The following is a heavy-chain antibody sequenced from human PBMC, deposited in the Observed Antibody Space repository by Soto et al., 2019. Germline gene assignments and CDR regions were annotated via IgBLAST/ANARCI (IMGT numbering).Heavy chain of an antibody. J-gene: IGHJ3*02. CDR1: GFSFSSYL. D-gene: IGHD3-3*01. CDR3: ARSNYDFWSGGSLDI. CDR2: IKQDGSQK. Sequence: GGSLRLSCAASGFSFSSYLMNWVRQAPGKGLEWVANIKQDGSQKYYVDSVKGRFTISRDNAKNSLYLQMNSLRDEDTAIYYCARSNYDFWSGGSLDIWGQGTMVTVSS. V-gene: IGHV3-7*03.